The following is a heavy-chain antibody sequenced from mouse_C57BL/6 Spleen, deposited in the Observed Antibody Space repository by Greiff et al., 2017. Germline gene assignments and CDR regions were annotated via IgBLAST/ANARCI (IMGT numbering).Heavy chain of an antibody. CDR3: AREVITTVVAPFDY. V-gene: IGHV1-82*01. Sequence: QVQLQQSGPELVKPGASVKISCKASGYAFSSSWMNWVKQRPGKGLEWIGRFYPGDGDTNYNGKFKGKATLTADKSSSTAYMQLSSLTSEDSAVYFCAREVITTVVAPFDYWGQGTTLTVSS. CDR2: FYPGDGDT. CDR1: GYAFSSSW. D-gene: IGHD1-1*01. J-gene: IGHJ2*01.